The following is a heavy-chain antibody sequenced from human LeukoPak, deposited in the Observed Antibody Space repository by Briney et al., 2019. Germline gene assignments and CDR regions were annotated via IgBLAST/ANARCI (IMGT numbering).Heavy chain of an antibody. J-gene: IGHJ6*02. CDR1: GFTFSSYG. V-gene: IGHV3-30*18. Sequence: GGSLRLSCAASGFTFSSYGMHWVRQAPGKGLEWVAVISYDGSNKYYADSVKGRFTISRDNSKNTLYLQMNSLRAEDTAVYYCAKTPNQGQLPQGMDVWGQGNTGT. CDR2: ISYDGSNK. D-gene: IGHD5-18*01. CDR3: AKTPNQGQLPQGMDV.